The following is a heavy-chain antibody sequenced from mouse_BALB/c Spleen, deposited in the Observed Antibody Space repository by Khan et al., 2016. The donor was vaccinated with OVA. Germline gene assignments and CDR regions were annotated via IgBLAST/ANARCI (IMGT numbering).Heavy chain of an antibody. CDR3: ARQPYYHYNIMDY. J-gene: IGHJ4*01. V-gene: IGHV2-6-1*01. D-gene: IGHD2-10*01. Sequence: VELVESGPGLVAPSQSLSITCTISGFSSTNYGVHWVRQPPGKGLEWLVVIWSDGSTTYNSALKSRLTISKDNSKSQVFLKMNSLQTDDTAMYFCARQPYYHYNIMDYWGQGTSGTVSS. CDR1: GFSSTNYG. CDR2: IWSDGST.